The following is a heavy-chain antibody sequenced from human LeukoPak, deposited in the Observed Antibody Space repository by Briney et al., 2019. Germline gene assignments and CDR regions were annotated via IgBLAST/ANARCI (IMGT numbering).Heavy chain of an antibody. D-gene: IGHD6-19*01. J-gene: IGHJ3*02. CDR1: GFTVSSNY. CDR3: ARDSRAVADAFDI. V-gene: IGHV3-53*01. CDR2: IYSGGST. Sequence: GGSLRLSCAASGFTVSSNYMSWVRQAPGKGLEWVSVIYSGGSTYYADSLKGRFTISRDNAKNSLYLQMNSLRAEDTAVYYCARDSRAVADAFDIWGQGTMVTVSS.